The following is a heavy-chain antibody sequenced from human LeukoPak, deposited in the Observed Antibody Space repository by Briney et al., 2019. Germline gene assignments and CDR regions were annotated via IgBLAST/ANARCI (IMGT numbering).Heavy chain of an antibody. Sequence: GRSLRLSCAASGFTFSSYGMHWVRQAPGKGLEWVAVIWYDGSNKYYADSVKGRFTISRDNSKNTLYLQMNSLRAEDTAVYYCARGLVYSGRLDHWGQGTLVTVSS. D-gene: IGHD1-26*01. CDR3: ARGLVYSGRLDH. V-gene: IGHV3-33*01. CDR2: IWYDGSNK. CDR1: GFTFSSYG. J-gene: IGHJ4*02.